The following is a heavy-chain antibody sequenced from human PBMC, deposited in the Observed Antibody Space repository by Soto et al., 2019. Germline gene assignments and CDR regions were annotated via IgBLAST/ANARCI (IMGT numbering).Heavy chain of an antibody. D-gene: IGHD3-22*01. V-gene: IGHV4-39*07. J-gene: IGHJ4*02. CDR2: IYYSGST. CDR1: VGSISSSSYA. CDR3: ARDRTHYDSSGSTTGTY. Sequence: SETLCLTCTVPVGSISSSSYAWGWIRQPPGKGLEWIGSIYYSGSTYYNPSLKSRVTISVDTSKNQFSLKLSSVTAADTAVYYCARDRTHYDSSGSTTGTYWGKGTLVTVSS.